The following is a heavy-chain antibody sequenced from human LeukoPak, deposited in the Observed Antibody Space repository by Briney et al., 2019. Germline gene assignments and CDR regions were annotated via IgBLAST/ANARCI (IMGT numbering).Heavy chain of an antibody. CDR3: GRGGPFPSGSSSREYYLDY. J-gene: IGHJ4*02. V-gene: IGHV1-18*01. CDR2: RSIYNGNT. D-gene: IGHD6-6*01. Sequence: ASVKVSFKASGYDFINYGISWLRQAPGQGLEGMGWRSIYNGNTNYKLQGRVTMTIDTSTSTAYMEVRSLRSDDTAVYYCGRGGPFPSGSSSREYYLDYWGQGTLVIVSS. CDR1: GYDFINYG.